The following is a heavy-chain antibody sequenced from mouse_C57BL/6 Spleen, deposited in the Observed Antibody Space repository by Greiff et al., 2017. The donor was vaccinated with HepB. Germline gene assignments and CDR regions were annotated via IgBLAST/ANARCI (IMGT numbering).Heavy chain of an antibody. CDR1: GFTFSSYA. CDR3: ARVWSYWDFDV. CDR2: ISDGGSYT. J-gene: IGHJ1*02. Sequence: LVESGGGLVKPGGSLKLSCAASGFTFSSYAMSWVRQTPEKRLEWVATISDGGSYTYYPDNVKGRFTISRDNAKNNLYLQMSHLKSEDTAMYYCARVWSYWDFDVWGTGTTVTVSS. V-gene: IGHV5-4*01.